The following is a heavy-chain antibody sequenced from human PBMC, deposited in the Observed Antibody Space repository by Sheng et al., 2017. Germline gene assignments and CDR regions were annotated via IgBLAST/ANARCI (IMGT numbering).Heavy chain of an antibody. D-gene: IGHD2-21*01. Sequence: EVQLVESGGGLVKPGGSLRLSCAASGFTFSSYSINWVRQAPGKGLEWVSSISSSSTYIYYADSVKGRFTVSRDNAKNSLYLQMNSLRAEDTAVYYCARGPPTAYCGTDCYYYMDVWGKRDHGHRLL. J-gene: IGHJ6*03. CDR2: ISSSSTYI. V-gene: IGHV3-21*01. CDR3: ARGPPTAYCGTDCYYYMDV. CDR1: GFTFSSYS.